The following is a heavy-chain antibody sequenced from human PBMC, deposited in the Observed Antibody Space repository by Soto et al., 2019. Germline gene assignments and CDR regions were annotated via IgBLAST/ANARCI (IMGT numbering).Heavy chain of an antibody. Sequence: ASVKVSCKASGYTFTSYYMHWVRQAPGQGLEWMGIINPSGGSTSYAQKFQGRVTMTRDTSTSTVYMELSSLRSEDTAVYYCARTAGYSSGWYFGSEYYFDYWGQGTLVTVSS. D-gene: IGHD6-19*01. CDR2: INPSGGST. J-gene: IGHJ4*02. CDR3: ARTAGYSSGWYFGSEYYFDY. CDR1: GYTFTSYY. V-gene: IGHV1-46*01.